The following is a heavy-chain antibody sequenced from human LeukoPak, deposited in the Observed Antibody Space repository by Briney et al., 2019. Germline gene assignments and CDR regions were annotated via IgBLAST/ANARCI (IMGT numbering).Heavy chain of an antibody. CDR3: AKGGRYASGSYDAFDI. CDR2: IGGNGGST. V-gene: IGHV3-23*01. D-gene: IGHD3-10*01. Sequence: PGGSLRLSCAASGFTFSSYAMSWVRQAPGKGLEWGSGIGGNGGSTFYADSVRGRFTISRDNYKNTLYLQMNSLRAEDTAVYYCAKGGRYASGSYDAFDIWGRGTMVTVSS. CDR1: GFTFSSYA. J-gene: IGHJ3*02.